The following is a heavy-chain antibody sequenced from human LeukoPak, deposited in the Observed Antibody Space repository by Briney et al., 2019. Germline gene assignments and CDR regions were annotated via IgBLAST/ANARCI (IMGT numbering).Heavy chain of an antibody. V-gene: IGHV3-7*03. CDR3: ARDNGWSADF. Sequence: GGSLRLSCAASGFTLSSYWMSWVRQAPGKGLEWVANIKQDGSALYYVDSVKGRFTISRDNAKNSLFLQMNSLRAEDTAVYYCARDNGWSADFWGQGTLVTVSS. D-gene: IGHD2-15*01. CDR2: IKQDGSAL. J-gene: IGHJ4*02. CDR1: GFTLSSYW.